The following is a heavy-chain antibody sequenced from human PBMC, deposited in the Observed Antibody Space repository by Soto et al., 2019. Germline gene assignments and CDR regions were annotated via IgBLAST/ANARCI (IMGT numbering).Heavy chain of an antibody. CDR1: RCTFTSSD. V-gene: IGHV1-8*01. Sequence: ASLKVSCKAYRCTFTSSDISWVRQATVHGRAWMGWINPDSGDTVYARKFQGRVTMTRNTSISTANMELSSLKSDDTAVYYCARKYTSSWPSRGYAYYGMDVWGQGTTVTVSS. CDR2: INPDSGDT. D-gene: IGHD6-13*01. J-gene: IGHJ6*02. CDR3: ARKYTSSWPSRGYAYYGMDV.